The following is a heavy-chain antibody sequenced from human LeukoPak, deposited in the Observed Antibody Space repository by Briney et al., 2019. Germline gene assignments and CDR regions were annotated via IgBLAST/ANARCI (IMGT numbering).Heavy chain of an antibody. J-gene: IGHJ4*02. CDR2: INTDSGGT. V-gene: IGHV1-2*02. CDR1: GYTFTGYY. CDR3: ARSPHILAGENFDY. Sequence: ASVKVSCKTSGYTFTGYYLHWVRQAPGQGLEWMGWINTDSGGTNYAQKFQARVSMTKDASISTAYMQPSRLRSADTAVYYCARSPHILAGENFDYWGQGTLLTASS. D-gene: IGHD3-9*01.